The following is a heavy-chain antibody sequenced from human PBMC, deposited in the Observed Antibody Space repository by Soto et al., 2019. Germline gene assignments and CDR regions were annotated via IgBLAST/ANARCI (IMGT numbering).Heavy chain of an antibody. CDR3: ARDTWGSRTRHFDL. CDR2: ISGGGGGNT. CDR1: GITFSSHA. Sequence: GGSLRLSCAASGITFSSHAMSWVRQAPGKGLEWVSLISGGGGGNTEYADFVKGRFTISRDNSKNTLYLQMDSLRAEDTAIYYCARDTWGSRTRHFDLWGRGTLVTVSS. D-gene: IGHD7-27*01. V-gene: IGHV3-23*01. J-gene: IGHJ2*01.